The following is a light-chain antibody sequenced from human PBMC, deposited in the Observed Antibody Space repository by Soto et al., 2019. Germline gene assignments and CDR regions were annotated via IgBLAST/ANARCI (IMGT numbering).Light chain of an antibody. J-gene: IGKJ3*01. CDR1: QSVSSN. CDR3: QQYNNWPFT. Sequence: EIVMTQSPVTLSVSQGERATLSCRASQSVSSNLAWYQQKPGQAPRLLIYGASTRATGVPARFSGSGSGTEFTLTISSLQSEDFAVYYCQQYNNWPFTFGPGTKVYIK. CDR2: GAS. V-gene: IGKV3-15*01.